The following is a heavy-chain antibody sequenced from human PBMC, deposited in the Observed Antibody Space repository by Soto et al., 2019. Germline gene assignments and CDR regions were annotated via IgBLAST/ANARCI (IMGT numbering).Heavy chain of an antibody. CDR1: GFSLSSARLG. Sequence: QVTLKESGPVLVKPTETLTLTCTVSGFSLSSARLGVSWIRQPPGKALEWLAHIFSTDEKSYSTSLKRRLTISKDTSKSQVVLIMTNMDPVDTATYYCARGGTGGSVADTFDIWGQGTTVTGSS. D-gene: IGHD1-26*01. J-gene: IGHJ3*02. V-gene: IGHV2-26*01. CDR2: IFSTDEK. CDR3: ARGGTGGSVADTFDI.